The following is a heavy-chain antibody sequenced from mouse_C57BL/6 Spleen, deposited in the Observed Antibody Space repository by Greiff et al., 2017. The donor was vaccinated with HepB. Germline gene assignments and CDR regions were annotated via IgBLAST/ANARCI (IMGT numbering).Heavy chain of an antibody. CDR1: GYTFTSYW. D-gene: IGHD2-14*01. CDR3: ARIGGRSFAY. V-gene: IGHV1-50*01. Sequence: QVQLQQPGAELVKPGASVKLSCKASGYTFTSYWMQWVKQRPGQGLEWIGEIDPSDSYTNYNQKFKGKATLTVDTSSSTAYMQLSSLTSEDSAVYYCARIGGRSFAYWGQGTLVTVSA. J-gene: IGHJ3*01. CDR2: IDPSDSYT.